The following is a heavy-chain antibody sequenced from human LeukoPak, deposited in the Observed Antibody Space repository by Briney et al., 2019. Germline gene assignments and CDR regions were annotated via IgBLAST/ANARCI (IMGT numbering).Heavy chain of an antibody. V-gene: IGHV1-69*13. CDR3: ARAVSPDYGSGSPLPPFDP. J-gene: IGHJ5*02. Sequence: SVKVSCKASGGTFSSYAISWVRQAPGQGLEWMGGIIPIFGTANYAQKFQGRVTITADESTSTAYMELSSLRSEDTAVYYCARAVSPDYGSGSPLPPFDPWGQGTLVTVSS. CDR1: GGTFSSYA. CDR2: IIPIFGTA. D-gene: IGHD3-10*01.